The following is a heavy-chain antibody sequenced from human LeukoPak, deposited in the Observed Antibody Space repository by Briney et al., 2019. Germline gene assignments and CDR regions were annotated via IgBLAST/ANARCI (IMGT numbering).Heavy chain of an antibody. CDR3: ARDYTAVDP. Sequence: SETLSLTYTVSGGSVSSGSYYWSWIRQPPGKGLEWIGYIYYSGSTNYNPSLKSRVTISVDTSKNQFSLKLSSVTAADTAVYYCARDYTAVDPWGQGTLVTVSS. CDR2: IYYSGST. V-gene: IGHV4-61*01. CDR1: GGSVSSGSYY. D-gene: IGHD2-2*02. J-gene: IGHJ5*02.